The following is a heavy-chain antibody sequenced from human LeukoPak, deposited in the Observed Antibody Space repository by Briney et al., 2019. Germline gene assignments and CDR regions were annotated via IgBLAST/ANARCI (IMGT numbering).Heavy chain of an antibody. D-gene: IGHD3-16*02. CDR2: INAGNGNT. Sequence: ASVKVSCKASGYTFTSYAMHWVRQAPGQRLEWMGWINAGNGNTEYSQKFQGRVTITRDTSASTAYMELSSLRSEDTAVYYCARDKIMITFGGVIVSTYFDYWGQGTLVTVSS. CDR1: GYTFTSYA. V-gene: IGHV1-3*01. CDR3: ARDKIMITFGGVIVSTYFDY. J-gene: IGHJ4*02.